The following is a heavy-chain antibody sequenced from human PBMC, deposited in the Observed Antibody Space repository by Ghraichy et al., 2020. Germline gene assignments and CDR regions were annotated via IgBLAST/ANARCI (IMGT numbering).Heavy chain of an antibody. V-gene: IGHV3-30*18. D-gene: IGHD3-10*01. CDR3: AKDPRARGEILSYFDY. CDR2: ISYDGSNT. J-gene: IGHJ4*02. CDR1: GFSFSSYG. Sequence: GSLRLSCAASGFSFSSYGMHWVRQAPGKGLEWVAVISYDGSNTYYADSVKGRFTISRDKSKNTLYLQMNSLRAEDTAVYYCAKDPRARGEILSYFDYWGQGTLVTVSS.